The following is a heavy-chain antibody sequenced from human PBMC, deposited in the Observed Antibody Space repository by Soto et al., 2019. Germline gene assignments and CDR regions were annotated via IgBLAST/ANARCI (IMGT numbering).Heavy chain of an antibody. CDR2: IYHSGST. V-gene: IGHV4-30-2*01. Sequence: SETLSLTCAVSGGSISSGGYSWSWIRQPPGKGLEWIGYIYHSGSTYYNPSLKSRVTISVDRSKNQFSLKLSSVTAADTAVYYCARDTGYYYYGMGVWGQGTTVTVSS. CDR1: GGSISSGGYS. D-gene: IGHD4-4*01. CDR3: ARDTGYYYYGMGV. J-gene: IGHJ6*02.